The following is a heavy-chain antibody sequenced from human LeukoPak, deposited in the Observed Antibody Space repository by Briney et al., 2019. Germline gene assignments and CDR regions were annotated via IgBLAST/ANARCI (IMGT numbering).Heavy chain of an antibody. J-gene: IGHJ3*01. Sequence: PGGSLRLSCAASGFTFSSYAMHWVRQAPGKGLEWVSSIFRSGGNTYYTDSVKGRFTISSDTSKNTLYLQMNGLRPEDTAVYYCAKHLPPCGYQFALDSWGHGTLVTASA. CDR3: AKHLPPCGYQFALDS. CDR2: IFRSGGNT. CDR1: GFTFSSYA. V-gene: IGHV3-23*01. D-gene: IGHD5-12*01.